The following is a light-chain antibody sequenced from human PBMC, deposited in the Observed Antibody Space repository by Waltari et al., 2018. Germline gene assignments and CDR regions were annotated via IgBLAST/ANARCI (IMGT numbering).Light chain of an antibody. CDR2: DVS. Sequence: QSALTQPASVSGSPGQSITISCTGTSSDVGGYNYVSWYQQHPGKAPKLMIYDVSNRPSGFSKRFSGSKSGNTSSLTISGLQAEDEADYYCSSYTSSSTPYVVFGGGTKLTVL. CDR1: SSDVGGYNY. CDR3: SSYTSSSTPYVV. V-gene: IGLV2-14*01. J-gene: IGLJ2*01.